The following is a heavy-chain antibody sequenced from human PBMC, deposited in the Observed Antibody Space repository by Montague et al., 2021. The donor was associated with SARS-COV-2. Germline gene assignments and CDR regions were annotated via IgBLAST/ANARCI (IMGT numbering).Heavy chain of an antibody. D-gene: IGHD3-10*01. V-gene: IGHV4-39*02. CDR2: IYYSGTT. J-gene: IGHJ4*02. CDR1: SGSIMSSGYY. Sequence: SETLSLTCSVSSGSIMSSGYYWGWIRQPPGKELEWIGNIYYSGTTYYNPSLQSRGTISVDTSKNHLSLRLSSVTAADTAVYFCARGMIRGVTTPFDYGGQGSQVTVSS. CDR3: ARGMIRGVTTPFDY.